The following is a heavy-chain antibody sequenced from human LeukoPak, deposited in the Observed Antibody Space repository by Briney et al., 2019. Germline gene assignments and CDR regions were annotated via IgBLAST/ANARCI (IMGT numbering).Heavy chain of an antibody. CDR2: IYYSGKT. CDR3: ATYQSSWGVPGDY. CDR1: GGSISKSYLY. D-gene: IGHD2-2*01. V-gene: IGHV4-39*07. Sequence: ASETLSLTCTVSGGSISKSYLYWGWIRQPPGKGLEWIGTIYYSGKTFYNSSLKSRVTISIDTSKNQFSLKLSSVTAADTAVYYCATYQSSWGVPGDYWGQGTLVTVSS. J-gene: IGHJ4*02.